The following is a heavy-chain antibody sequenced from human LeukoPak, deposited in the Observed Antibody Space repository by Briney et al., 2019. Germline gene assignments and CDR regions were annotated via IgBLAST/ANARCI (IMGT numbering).Heavy chain of an antibody. J-gene: IGHJ6*04. CDR2: IIQFFGTA. Sequence: AAVKVTFKCSGCTFSCYTFSWLRQPPGQGLEWMGLIIQFFGTANNPQKFQGRVTITADESTSTAYMELSSLRSEDTAVYYCGRDYYGSGSTAQYYYGMYVWRKGPAVTVSS. CDR1: GCTFSCYT. V-gene: IGHV1-69*01. CDR3: GRDYYGSGSTAQYYYGMYV. D-gene: IGHD3-10*01.